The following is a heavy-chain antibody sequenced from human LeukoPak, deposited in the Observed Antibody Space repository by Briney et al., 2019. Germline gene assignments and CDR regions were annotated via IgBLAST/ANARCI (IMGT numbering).Heavy chain of an antibody. V-gene: IGHV5-10-1*01. Sequence: GESLKISCKGSGYSFTSYWISWVRQMPGKGLEWMGRIDPSDSYTNYSPSFQGHVTISADKSISTAYLQWSSLKASDTAMYYCARAPLEEWLVPGFDYWGQGTLVTVSS. D-gene: IGHD6-19*01. CDR2: IDPSDSYT. CDR1: GYSFTSYW. J-gene: IGHJ4*02. CDR3: ARAPLEEWLVPGFDY.